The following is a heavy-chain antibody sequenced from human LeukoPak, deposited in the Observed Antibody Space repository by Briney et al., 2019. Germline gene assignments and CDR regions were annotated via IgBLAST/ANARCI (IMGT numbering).Heavy chain of an antibody. J-gene: IGHJ6*03. V-gene: IGHV3-66*02. CDR2: IYSGGTT. CDR1: GITLSNYG. CDR3: ARVPRGKIYMDV. D-gene: IGHD3-10*01. Sequence: PGGSLRLSCAVSGITLSNYGMSWVRQAPGKGLERVSIIYSGGTTYYADSVKGRFTISRDNLQMNSLRAEDTAVYYCARVPRGKIYMDVWGKGTTVTVSS.